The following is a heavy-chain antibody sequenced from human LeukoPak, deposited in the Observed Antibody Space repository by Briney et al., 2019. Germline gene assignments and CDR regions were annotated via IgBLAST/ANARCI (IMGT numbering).Heavy chain of an antibody. V-gene: IGHV3-53*01. D-gene: IGHD4-17*01. J-gene: IGHJ4*02. CDR1: GFTVSSNY. CDR2: IYSGGSP. Sequence: GGSLRLSCAASGFTVSSNYMSWVRQAPGKGLEWVSVIYSGGSPYYADSVKGRFTISRDNSKNTLYLQMNSLRAEDTAVYYCARDNYGDYLFDYWGQGTLVTVSS. CDR3: ARDNYGDYLFDY.